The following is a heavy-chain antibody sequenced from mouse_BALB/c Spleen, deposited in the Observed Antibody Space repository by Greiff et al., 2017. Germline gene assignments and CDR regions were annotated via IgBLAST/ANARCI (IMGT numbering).Heavy chain of an antibody. D-gene: IGHD2-4*01. V-gene: IGHV1-18*01. J-gene: IGHJ2*01. CDR2: INPNNGGT. Sequence: EVQLQQSGPELVKPGASVKIPCKASGYTFTDYNMDWVKQSHGKSLEWIGDINPNNGGTIYNQKFKGKATLTVDKSSSTAYMELRSLTSEDTAVYYCARWGITTTEYNFDYWGQGTTLTVSS. CDR1: GYTFTDYN. CDR3: ARWGITTTEYNFDY.